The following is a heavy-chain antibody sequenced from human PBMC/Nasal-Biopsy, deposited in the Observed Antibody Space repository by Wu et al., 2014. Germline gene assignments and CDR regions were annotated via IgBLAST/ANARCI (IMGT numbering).Heavy chain of an antibody. CDR2: ISYSGNT. CDR1: GFSLSTSGVA. D-gene: IGHD6-13*01. Sequence: LVKPTQTLTLTCTFSGFSLSTSGVAVGWIRQHPGKGLEWIGYISYSGNTDYNPSLESRLTISLDTSKNQFSLKLTSVTAADTAVYFCAREGRETYSSSWGLYDFYYHMDVWGKGTTVTVSS. J-gene: IGHJ6*03. CDR3: AREGRETYSSSWGLYDFYYHMDV. V-gene: IGHV4-31*03.